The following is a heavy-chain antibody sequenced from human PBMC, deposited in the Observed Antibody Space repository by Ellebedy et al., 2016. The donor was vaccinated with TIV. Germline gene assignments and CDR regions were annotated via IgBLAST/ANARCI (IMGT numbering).Heavy chain of an antibody. J-gene: IGHJ4*02. Sequence: PGGSLRLSCAASGFTFSAYGYNWVRQAPGKGLEWVSHIDSGSANILYADSVKGRFTISRDDAKNSLYLQMNNLRAEDTAVYYCARDWQTSGSGSYHIDSWGQGTLVTVSS. V-gene: IGHV3-48*04. CDR2: IDSGSANI. D-gene: IGHD3-10*01. CDR1: GFTFSAYG. CDR3: ARDWQTSGSGSYHIDS.